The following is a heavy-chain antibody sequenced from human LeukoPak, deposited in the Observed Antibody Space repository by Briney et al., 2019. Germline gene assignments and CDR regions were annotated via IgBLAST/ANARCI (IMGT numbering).Heavy chain of an antibody. J-gene: IGHJ4*02. D-gene: IGHD3-9*01. Sequence: SETLSLTCTVSGYSISSGYYWGWIRQPPGKGLEWIGSIYHSGSTYYNPSLKSRVTISVDTSKNQFSLKLSSVTAADTAVYYCARLTYFDWLLDYWGQGTLVTVSS. CDR1: GYSISSGYY. CDR3: ARLTYFDWLLDY. CDR2: IYHSGST. V-gene: IGHV4-38-2*02.